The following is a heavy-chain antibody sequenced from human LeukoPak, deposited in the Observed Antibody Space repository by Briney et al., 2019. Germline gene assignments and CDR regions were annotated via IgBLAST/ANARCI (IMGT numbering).Heavy chain of an antibody. CDR3: ARGIRVTASLLSVGFYFDD. J-gene: IGHJ4*02. CDR1: GGSISSGY. CDR2: IYTSGGT. Sequence: SETLSLTCTVSGGSISSGYWMWLRQPAGKSLEWIGRIYTSGGTRYNPSLRGRVTMPAVTSKNQFSLKLSSVTAADTAVYYCARGIRVTASLLSVGFYFDDWGQGTLVTVSS. D-gene: IGHD2-21*02. V-gene: IGHV4-4*07.